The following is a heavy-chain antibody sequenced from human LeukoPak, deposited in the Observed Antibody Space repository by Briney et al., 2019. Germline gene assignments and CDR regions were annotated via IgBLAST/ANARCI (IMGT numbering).Heavy chain of an antibody. V-gene: IGHV3-23*01. CDR1: GFTFTSYA. Sequence: PGGSLRLSCAASGFTFTSYAMTWVLQAPGKGLEWVSGISGSGGSTDYADSVRGRFTISRDNSKNTLFLQMNSLRAEDTAVYYCAKVLNIYHYYGMDVWGQGTTVTVSS. D-gene: IGHD2/OR15-2a*01. CDR2: ISGSGGST. CDR3: AKVLNIYHYYGMDV. J-gene: IGHJ6*02.